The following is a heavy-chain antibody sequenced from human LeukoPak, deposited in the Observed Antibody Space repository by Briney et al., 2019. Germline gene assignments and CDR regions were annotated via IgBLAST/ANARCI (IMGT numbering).Heavy chain of an antibody. CDR3: AKGSRRGSLLYAFDI. CDR2: ISEDGGST. V-gene: IGHV3-43*02. D-gene: IGHD5-12*01. Sequence: GGSLRLSCAASGFTFDDYAMHWVRQAPGKGLEWVSLISEDGGSTYYADSVKGRFTISRDNSKNSLYLQMNSLRTEDTALYYCAKGSRRGSLLYAFDIWGQGTMVTVSS. J-gene: IGHJ3*02. CDR1: GFTFDDYA.